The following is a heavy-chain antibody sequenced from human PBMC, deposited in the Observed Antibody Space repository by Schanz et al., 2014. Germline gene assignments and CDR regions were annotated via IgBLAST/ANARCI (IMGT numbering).Heavy chain of an antibody. CDR3: VRDELLWFGEVLSLDY. V-gene: IGHV3-74*01. CDR2: IKSDGSST. D-gene: IGHD3-10*01. CDR1: GFTFSSYW. J-gene: IGHJ4*02. Sequence: EVQLVESGGGLVQPGGSLRLSCAASGFTFSSYWMHWVRQVPGKGLVWVSRIKSDGSSTSYADSVKGRFTISRDNSNKTVDLQMNSLRAEDTALYYCVRDELLWFGEVLSLDYWGQGALXTVSS.